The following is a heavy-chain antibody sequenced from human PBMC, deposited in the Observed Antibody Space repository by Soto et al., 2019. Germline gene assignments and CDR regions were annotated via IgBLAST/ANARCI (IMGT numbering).Heavy chain of an antibody. J-gene: IGHJ4*02. Sequence: LRVSCGVAGVTSGSCGRHWVSKAPGRGLAWVALISYAGSIQYHADSVKRRFTISRDTSKNTLYLQMSSLRAEDTSVYYCARDVSAHYGFGYWGQGTLVTVSS. CDR1: GVTSGSCG. CDR3: ARDVSAHYGFGY. D-gene: IGHD4-17*01. V-gene: IGHV3-30-3*01. CDR2: ISYAGSIQ.